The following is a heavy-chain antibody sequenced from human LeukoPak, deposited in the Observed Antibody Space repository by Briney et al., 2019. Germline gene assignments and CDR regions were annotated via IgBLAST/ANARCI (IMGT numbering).Heavy chain of an antibody. V-gene: IGHV1-2*02. D-gene: IGHD2-21*01. CDR1: GYSFTGYY. Sequence: ASVKVSYKASGYSFTGYYMHWVRQAPGQGLEWMGWINPNSGGTNYAQKFQGRVTMTRDTSISTAYMELSRLRSDDTAVYYCARTAYCGGDCYSDFQHWGQGTLVTVSS. J-gene: IGHJ1*01. CDR2: INPNSGGT. CDR3: ARTAYCGGDCYSDFQH.